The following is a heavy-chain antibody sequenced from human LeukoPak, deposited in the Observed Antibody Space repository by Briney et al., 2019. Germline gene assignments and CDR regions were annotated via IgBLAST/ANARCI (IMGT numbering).Heavy chain of an antibody. V-gene: IGHV4-39*07. J-gene: IGHJ4*02. CDR1: GDSITSGSYY. CDR2: IYSTGTT. Sequence: SETLSLTCTVSGDSITSGSYYWGWIRQTPGKGLEWIGNIYSTGTTSYNPSVKSRVTMSVDTSKNQFSLKLDSVAAADTAVYYCGRDSGFWLYWGQGTLVTVSS. D-gene: IGHD3-22*01. CDR3: GRDSGFWLY.